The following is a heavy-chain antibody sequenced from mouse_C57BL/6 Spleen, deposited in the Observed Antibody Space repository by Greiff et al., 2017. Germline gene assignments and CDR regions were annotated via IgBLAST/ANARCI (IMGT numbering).Heavy chain of an antibody. Sequence: LMKPGASVKLSCKATGYTFTGYWIEWVKQRPGHGLERNGEILPGSGSTNYNEKFTGKDTYTEDTSSNTAYMQLSSLTTDDSALYYCARSYCINYLRGFFDYWGPGTTLTVSS. V-gene: IGHV1-9*01. CDR3: ARSYCINYLRGFFDY. J-gene: IGHJ2*01. D-gene: IGHD2-5*01. CDR1: GYTFTGYW. CDR2: ILPGSGST.